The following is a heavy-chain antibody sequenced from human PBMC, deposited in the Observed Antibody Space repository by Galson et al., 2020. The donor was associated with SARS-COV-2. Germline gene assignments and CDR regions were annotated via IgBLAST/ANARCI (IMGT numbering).Heavy chain of an antibody. V-gene: IGHV3-30*01. CDR3: ARAETGGYSLVDY. CDR2: ISYDGSNK. J-gene: IGHJ4*01. D-gene: IGHD5-18*01. CDR1: GFTFSSYA. Sequence: GGSLRLSCAASGFTFSSYAMHWVRQAPGKGLEWVAVISYDGSNKYYADSVKGRFTISRDNSKNTLYLQMNSLRAEDTAVYYCARAETGGYSLVDYWGQEPWSPSPQ.